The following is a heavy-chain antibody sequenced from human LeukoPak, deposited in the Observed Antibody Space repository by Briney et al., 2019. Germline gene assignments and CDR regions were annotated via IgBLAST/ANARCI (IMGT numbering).Heavy chain of an antibody. Sequence: GGSLRLSCAASGFTFATYVMTWVRQAPGKGLEWVSSVGGDGRVTYYADSVKGRFTISRDNSKNTIFLQMNSLRVEDTAVYYCARDDRRLGMKSSPRDYWGQGTLVTVSS. CDR1: GFTFATYV. D-gene: IGHD7-27*01. V-gene: IGHV3-23*01. CDR3: ARDDRRLGMKSSPRDY. CDR2: VGGDGRVT. J-gene: IGHJ4*02.